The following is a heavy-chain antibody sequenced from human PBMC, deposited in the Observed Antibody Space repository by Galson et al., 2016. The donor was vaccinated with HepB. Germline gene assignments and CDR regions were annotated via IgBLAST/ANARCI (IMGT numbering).Heavy chain of an antibody. Sequence: SCKASGDTFSRYSTGWVRQAPGQGLEWMGVIFPIFGSANYAQKFQDRVAITADKSTNTAYMEMSGLTPADTAIYYCATQKTGVVIPDYWAQGTLVTVSS. V-gene: IGHV1-69*06. CDR1: GDTFSRYS. D-gene: IGHD3-3*01. CDR3: ATQKTGVVIPDY. CDR2: IFPIFGSA. J-gene: IGHJ4*02.